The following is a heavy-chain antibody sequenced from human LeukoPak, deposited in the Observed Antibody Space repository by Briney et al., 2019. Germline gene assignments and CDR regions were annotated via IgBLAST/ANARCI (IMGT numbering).Heavy chain of an antibody. D-gene: IGHD3-22*01. V-gene: IGHV4-38-2*02. CDR3: ARGSRNHYDYSGYYNY. J-gene: IGHJ4*02. Sequence: SETLSLTCTVSGYSISSGYYWGWIRQPPGKGLEWIGSIYHSGSTNYNPSLKSRVTISVDTSKNQFSLKLSSVTAADTAVYYCARGSRNHYDYSGYYNYWGQGTLVTVSS. CDR2: IYHSGST. CDR1: GYSISSGYY.